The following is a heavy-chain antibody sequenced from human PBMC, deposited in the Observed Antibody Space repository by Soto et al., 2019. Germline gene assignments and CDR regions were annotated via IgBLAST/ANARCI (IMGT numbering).Heavy chain of an antibody. CDR1: GGSLSSGDYY. D-gene: IGHD3-22*01. J-gene: IGHJ4*02. V-gene: IGHV4-30-4*01. CDR2: IYYSGST. CDR3: ARNDYYDSSGYRYGPYYFDY. Sequence: TLSLTCTVSGGSLSSGDYYWSWIRQPPGKGLEWIGYIYYSGSTYYNPSLKSRVTISVDTSKNQFSLKLSSVTAADTAVYYCARNDYYDSSGYRYGPYYFDYWGQGTLVTVSS.